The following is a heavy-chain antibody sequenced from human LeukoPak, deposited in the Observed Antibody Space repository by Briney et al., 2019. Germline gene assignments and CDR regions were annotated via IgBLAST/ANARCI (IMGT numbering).Heavy chain of an antibody. J-gene: IGHJ4*02. Sequence: PSETLSLTCTVSGGSISSSSSYWGWIRQPPGTGLEWIGSIYYFGTTYYNPSLKSRVTISVDTSKNQFSLKLSSVTAADTAVYYCARRPTSGWYYFDYWGQGTLVTVSS. CDR1: GGSISSSSSY. D-gene: IGHD6-19*01. CDR3: ARRPTSGWYYFDY. CDR2: IYYFGTT. V-gene: IGHV4-39*01.